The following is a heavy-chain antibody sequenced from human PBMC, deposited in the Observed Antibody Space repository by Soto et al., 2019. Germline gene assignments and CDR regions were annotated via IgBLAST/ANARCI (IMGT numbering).Heavy chain of an antibody. Sequence: LPLTDTVFGGTISSGGYXWSWNRQHPGKGLEWIGYIYYSGSTYYTPSLKSRVTISVDTSKNQFSLKLSSVTAADTAVYYCARGLNGNWFDPWGQGTLVTVSS. CDR2: IYYSGST. J-gene: IGHJ5*02. CDR1: GGTISSGGYX. CDR3: ARGLNGNWFDP. D-gene: IGHD2-8*01. V-gene: IGHV4-31*03.